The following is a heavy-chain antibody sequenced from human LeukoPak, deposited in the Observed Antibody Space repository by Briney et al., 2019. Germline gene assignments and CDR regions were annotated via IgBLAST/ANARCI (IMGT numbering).Heavy chain of an antibody. CDR1: GFTFSRTR. CDR3: AKSEAVNYYGSGSPFDY. J-gene: IGHJ4*02. D-gene: IGHD3-10*01. CDR2: IGGSGGNT. V-gene: IGHV3-23*01. Sequence: WGSLTLSCAASGFTFSRTRMYWVGQAPGKGVKWVSAIGGSGGNTYYADSVKGRFTISRDNSKNTLYLQMNSLRAEDTAVYYCAKSEAVNYYGSGSPFDYWGQGTLVTVSS.